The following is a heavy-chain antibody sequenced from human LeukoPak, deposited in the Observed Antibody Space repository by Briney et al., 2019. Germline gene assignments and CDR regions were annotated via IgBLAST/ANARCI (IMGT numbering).Heavy chain of an antibody. CDR1: GFTFSSYA. CDR2: ISGSGGST. V-gene: IGHV3-23*01. CDR3: ARSYYGSGSQYYFDY. Sequence: GGSLRLSCAASGFTFSSYAMNWVRQAPGKGLEWVSAISGSGGSTYYADSVKGRFTISRDNSKNTVYLQMNSLRAEDTAVYYCARSYYGSGSQYYFDYWGQGTLVTVSS. D-gene: IGHD3-10*01. J-gene: IGHJ4*02.